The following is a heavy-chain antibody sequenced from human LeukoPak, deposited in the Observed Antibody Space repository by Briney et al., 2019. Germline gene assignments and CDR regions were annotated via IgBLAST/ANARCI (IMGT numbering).Heavy chain of an antibody. CDR2: IKQDGSER. J-gene: IGHJ4*02. CDR3: AKEVGGIRAFDY. CDR1: GFRFSGYW. D-gene: IGHD3-10*01. V-gene: IGHV3-7*03. Sequence: GGSLRLSCVGSGFRFSGYWMSWVRQAPGKGLEWVANIKQDGSERYYVDSVKGRFTISRDNAKNSQYLQMNSLRAEDTAVYYCAKEVGGIRAFDYWGQGTLVTVSS.